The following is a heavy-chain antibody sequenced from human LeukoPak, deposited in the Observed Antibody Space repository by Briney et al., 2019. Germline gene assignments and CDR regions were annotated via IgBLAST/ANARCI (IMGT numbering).Heavy chain of an antibody. V-gene: IGHV3-30*19. J-gene: IGHJ6*02. D-gene: IGHD2-8*01. CDR1: GFTFSSYG. Sequence: PGRSLRLSCAASGFTFSSYGMHWVRQAPGKGLEWVAVISYDGSNKYYADSVKGRFTISRDNSKNTLYLQMNSLRAEDTAVYYCARAGACTNGVCYYYYGMDVWGQGTTVTVSS. CDR2: ISYDGSNK. CDR3: ARAGACTNGVCYYYYGMDV.